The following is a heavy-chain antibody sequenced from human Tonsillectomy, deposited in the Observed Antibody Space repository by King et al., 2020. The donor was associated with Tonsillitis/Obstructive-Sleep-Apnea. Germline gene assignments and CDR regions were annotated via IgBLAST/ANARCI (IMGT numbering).Heavy chain of an antibody. D-gene: IGHD3-10*01. V-gene: IGHV1-18*01. Sequence: VQLVGSGAEVKKPGASVKVSCKASGYTFTSYGISWVRQAPGQGLEWMGWISAYNGNTNYAQKLQGRVTMITDTSTSTAYMELRSLRSDDTAVYYCARDLLLWFVDHDAFDIWGQGTMVTVSS. CDR1: GYTFTSYG. CDR3: ARDLLLWFVDHDAFDI. J-gene: IGHJ3*02. CDR2: ISAYNGNT.